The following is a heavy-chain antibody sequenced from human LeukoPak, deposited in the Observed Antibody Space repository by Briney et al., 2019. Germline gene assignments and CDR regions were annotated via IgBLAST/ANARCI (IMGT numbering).Heavy chain of an antibody. Sequence: SLRLSCAASGFTFSSYEMNWVRQAPGKGLEWVSYISSSGSTIYYADSVKGRFTISRDNAKNSLYLQMNSLRAEDTAVYYCARDNYYDSSGYYDYWGQGTLVTVSS. CDR3: ARDNYYDSSGYYDY. D-gene: IGHD3-22*01. V-gene: IGHV3-48*03. CDR1: GFTFSSYE. J-gene: IGHJ4*02. CDR2: ISSSGSTI.